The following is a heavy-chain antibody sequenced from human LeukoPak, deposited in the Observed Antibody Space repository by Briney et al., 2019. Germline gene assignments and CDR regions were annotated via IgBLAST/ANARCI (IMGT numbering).Heavy chain of an antibody. Sequence: GGSLRLSCAASGFTFDDYAMHWVRQAPGKGLEWVSGISWSSGSIGYADSVKGRFTISRDNAKNSLYLQMNSLRAEDTALYYCAKAGQYSGYDTTTYFDYWGQGTPVTVSS. CDR3: AKAGQYSGYDTTTYFDY. J-gene: IGHJ4*02. V-gene: IGHV3-9*01. CDR1: GFTFDDYA. D-gene: IGHD5-12*01. CDR2: ISWSSGSI.